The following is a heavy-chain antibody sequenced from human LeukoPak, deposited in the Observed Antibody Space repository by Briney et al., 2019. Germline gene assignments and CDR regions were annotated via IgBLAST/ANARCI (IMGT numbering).Heavy chain of an antibody. D-gene: IGHD2-2*02. V-gene: IGHV4-59*12. J-gene: IGHJ4*02. CDR2: FYYSGDT. Sequence: SETLSLTCTVSGGSISSYYWSWIRQPPGKGLEWIGSFYYSGDTYYNPSLNSRVIISLDTSKKQFSLKLSSVTAADTAVYYCARGAGQAIYPFDSWGQGTLVTVYS. CDR3: ARGAGQAIYPFDS. CDR1: GGSISSYY.